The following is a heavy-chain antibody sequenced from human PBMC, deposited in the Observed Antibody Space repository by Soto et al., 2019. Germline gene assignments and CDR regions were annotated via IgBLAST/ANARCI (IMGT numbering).Heavy chain of an antibody. V-gene: IGHV1-69*13. D-gene: IGHD6-19*01. J-gene: IGHJ6*02. CDR3: ASWLKEAGIGGNSYYGMDV. CDR1: GGTFSNYA. CDR2: IMPMFGRA. Sequence: GASVKVSCKASGGTFSNYALSWVRQAPGQGLEWMGGIMPMFGRADYAPKFQGRVTITADESTSTAHMDLSSLRSEDTAVYYCASWLKEAGIGGNSYYGMDVWGQGTTVTVSS.